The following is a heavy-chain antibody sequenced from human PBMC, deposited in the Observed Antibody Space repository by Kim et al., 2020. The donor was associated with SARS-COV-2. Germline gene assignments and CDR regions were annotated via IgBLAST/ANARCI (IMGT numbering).Heavy chain of an antibody. V-gene: IGHV4-39*07. CDR2: IYYSGST. J-gene: IGHJ4*01. D-gene: IGHD3-10*01. Sequence: SETLSLTCTVSGGSISSSSYYWGWIRQPPGKGLEWIGSIYYSGSTYYNPSLKSRVTISVDTSKNQFSLMLSSVTAADTAVYYCATGITMVRGVIGEGSTNFDYWGQGTLVTGSS. CDR1: GGSISSSSYY. CDR3: ATGITMVRGVIGEGSTNFDY.